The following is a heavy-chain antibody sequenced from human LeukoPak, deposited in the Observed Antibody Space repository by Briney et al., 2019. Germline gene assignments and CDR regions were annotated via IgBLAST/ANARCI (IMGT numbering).Heavy chain of an antibody. CDR1: GLTFSSYW. CDR3: ARDYFSRAALLGYFDL. V-gene: IGHV3-7*01. CDR2: IKQDGSEK. Sequence: PGGSLSLSCAASGLTFSSYWMSWVRQAPGKGLEWVANIKQDGSEKYYVDSVKGRFTISRDNAKNSLYLKMNSLRAEDTAVYYCARDYFSRAALLGYFDLWGRGTLVTVSS. D-gene: IGHD2-15*01. J-gene: IGHJ2*01.